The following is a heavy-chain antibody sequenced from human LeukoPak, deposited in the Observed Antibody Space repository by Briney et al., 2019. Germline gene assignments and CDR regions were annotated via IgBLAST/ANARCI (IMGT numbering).Heavy chain of an antibody. CDR2: ISSGSTTI. CDR1: GFTFSTYS. D-gene: IGHD4-17*01. V-gene: IGHV3-48*01. Sequence: GGSLRLSCAVSGFTFSTYSMNWVRQAPGKGLEWVSYISSGSTTIHYADSVKGRFTISRDNAKNSLYLQMNSLRAEDTAVYYCADYGDYGAIDYWGQGTLVTVPS. J-gene: IGHJ4*02. CDR3: ADYGDYGAIDY.